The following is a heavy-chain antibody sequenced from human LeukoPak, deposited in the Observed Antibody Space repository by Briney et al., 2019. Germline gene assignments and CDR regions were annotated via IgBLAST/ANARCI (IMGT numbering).Heavy chain of an antibody. V-gene: IGHV1-8*01. D-gene: IGHD4-17*01. CDR1: GYTFTSYD. CDR3: ARRRLRRFYFDF. J-gene: IGHJ4*02. CDR2: MNPNSGNT. Sequence: ASVTVSCKASGYTFTSYDINWVRQATGQGLEWMGWMNPNSGNTGYAQKFQGRVTMTRNTSISTAYMELSSLRSEDTAVYYCARRRLRRFYFDFLGQGTLVTVSS.